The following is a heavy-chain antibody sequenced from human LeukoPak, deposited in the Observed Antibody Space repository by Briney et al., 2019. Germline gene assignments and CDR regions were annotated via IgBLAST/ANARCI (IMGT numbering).Heavy chain of an antibody. CDR2: ISGSGGST. D-gene: IGHD3-10*01. Sequence: GGSLRLSCAASGFTFSGYAMSWVRQAPGKGLEWVTAISGSGGSTYYADSVKGRFTISRDNCKNTLYLQMNSLRAEDTAIYYCAKDLEGYYYGSGSLYWGQGTLVTVSS. CDR1: GFTFSGYA. V-gene: IGHV3-23*01. J-gene: IGHJ4*02. CDR3: AKDLEGYYYGSGSLY.